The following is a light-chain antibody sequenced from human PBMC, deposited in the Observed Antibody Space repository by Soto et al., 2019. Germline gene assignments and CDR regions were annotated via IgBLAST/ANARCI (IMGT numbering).Light chain of an antibody. Sequence: QSALTQPPSASGTPGQRVTISCSGSSSNIGSNYVYWYQQLPGTAPKLLIYRNNQRPSGVPDRFSGSKSGTSASLAISGLRSEDEADYYCAAWDDSLSGNVVFGGGTKVTVL. CDR2: RNN. V-gene: IGLV1-47*01. J-gene: IGLJ2*01. CDR1: SSNIGSNY. CDR3: AAWDDSLSGNVV.